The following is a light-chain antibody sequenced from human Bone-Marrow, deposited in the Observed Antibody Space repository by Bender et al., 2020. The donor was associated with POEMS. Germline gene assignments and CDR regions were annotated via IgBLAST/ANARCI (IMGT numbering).Light chain of an antibody. CDR1: SSNIGSNY. V-gene: IGLV1-47*02. Sequence: QSVLTQSPSASGTPGQRVTISCSGGSSNIGSNYVCWFQQLPGTAPKLLIYSNRQRPSGVPARFSGSKSGTSASLAISDIQSEDEGDYYCSSWDDSLSGWVFGGGTKLTVL. CDR3: SSWDDSLSGWV. J-gene: IGLJ3*02. CDR2: SNR.